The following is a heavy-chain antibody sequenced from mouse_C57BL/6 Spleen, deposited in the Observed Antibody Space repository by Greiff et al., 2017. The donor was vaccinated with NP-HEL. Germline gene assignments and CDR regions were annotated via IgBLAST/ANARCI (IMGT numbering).Heavy chain of an antibody. CDR2: INPNYGTT. D-gene: IGHD2-1*01. V-gene: IGHV1-39*01. Sequence: VQLKESGPELVKPGASVKISCKASGYSFTDYNMNWVKQSNGKSLEWIGVINPNYGTTSYIQKFKGKATLTVYQSYSTAYMQLNSLTSEDSAVYYCERPLYGNNEGWFAYWGQGTLVTVSA. CDR1: GYSFTDYN. J-gene: IGHJ3*01. CDR3: ERPLYGNNEGWFAY.